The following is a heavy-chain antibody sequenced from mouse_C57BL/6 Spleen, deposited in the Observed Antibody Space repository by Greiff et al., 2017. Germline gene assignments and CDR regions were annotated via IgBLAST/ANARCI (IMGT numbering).Heavy chain of an antibody. J-gene: IGHJ4*01. V-gene: IGHV5-16*01. Sequence: EVQRVESEGGLVQPGSSMKLSCTASGFTFSDYYMAWVRQVPEKGLEWVANINYDGSSTYYLDSLKSRFIISRDNAKNILYLQMSSLKSEDTATYYCARYYYGPYYYAMDYWGQGTSVTVSS. CDR2: INYDGSST. CDR1: GFTFSDYY. D-gene: IGHD1-1*01. CDR3: ARYYYGPYYYAMDY.